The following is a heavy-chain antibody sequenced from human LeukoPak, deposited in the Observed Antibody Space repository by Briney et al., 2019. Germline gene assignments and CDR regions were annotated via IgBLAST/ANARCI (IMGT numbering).Heavy chain of an antibody. CDR1: GFTFSSYS. Sequence: PGGSLRPSCAASGFTFSSYSMNWVRQAPGKGLEWVSGISWNSGSIDYADSVKGRFTISRDNAKNSLYLQMNSLRAEDTALYYCVKDTYVGQQLPDYWGQGTLVTVSS. CDR3: VKDTYVGQQLPDY. V-gene: IGHV3-9*01. J-gene: IGHJ4*02. CDR2: ISWNSGSI. D-gene: IGHD6-13*01.